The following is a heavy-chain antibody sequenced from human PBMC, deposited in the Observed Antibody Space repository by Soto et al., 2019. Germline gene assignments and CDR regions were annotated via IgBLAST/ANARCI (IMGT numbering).Heavy chain of an antibody. CDR3: VKNWNWGSLVH. CDR2: IYYGGST. Sequence: QVHLQESGPGLVKPSETLSLTCTVSGDSISTDYWSWIRQSPGKGLEWIGFIYYGGSTNYNPSLKSRVTISVDTPKNQFSLKLSSVTAADTAVYYCVKNWNWGSLVHWGQGTLVTVSS. D-gene: IGHD7-27*01. CDR1: GDSISTDY. J-gene: IGHJ4*02. V-gene: IGHV4-59*08.